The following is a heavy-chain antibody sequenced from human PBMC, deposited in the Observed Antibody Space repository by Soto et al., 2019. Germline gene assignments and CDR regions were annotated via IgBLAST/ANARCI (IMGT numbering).Heavy chain of an antibody. CDR2: IKSKSDGGTT. CDR3: TKDLWRIAAVVGSTGYFKP. CDR1: GFTFSDAW. J-gene: IGHJ5*02. Sequence: VRLSCEASGFTFSDAWMSWVRQAPGKGLDLVGRIKSKSDGGTTEYAAPVRGRFTISRDDSKNTLYLQMDSLKTEDTAVYYCTKDLWRIAAVVGSTGYFKPWGQGTTVTVSS. V-gene: IGHV3-15*01. D-gene: IGHD2-15*01.